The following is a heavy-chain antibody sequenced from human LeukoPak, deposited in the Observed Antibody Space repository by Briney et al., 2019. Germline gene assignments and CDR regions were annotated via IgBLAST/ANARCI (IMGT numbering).Heavy chain of an antibody. CDR2: FDPEDGEK. D-gene: IGHD5-12*01. CDR3: ATDLVADFDN. Sequence: GASVKVSCKASGGTFSSYAISWVRQAPGKGLEWMGGFDPEDGEKMYEQKFQGRVTMTEDTSTDTAYMELSSLRSEDTAVYYCATDLVADFDNWGQGTLVTVSS. CDR1: GGTFSSYA. J-gene: IGHJ4*02. V-gene: IGHV1-24*01.